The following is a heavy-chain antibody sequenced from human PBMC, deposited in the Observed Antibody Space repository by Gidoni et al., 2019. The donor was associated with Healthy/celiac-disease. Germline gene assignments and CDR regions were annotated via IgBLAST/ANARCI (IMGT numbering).Heavy chain of an antibody. Sequence: QVQLVQSGAEVKKPGASVQVSCKAPGYTFIAYYIHLVRQAPGQGLGWMGWINPNSGGSNYARNFQARVTMSRDMSISTAYMELSRLTSDDTAVYYCARGGDVVVPAAPFGCWGRGTLVTVSS. CDR2: INPNSGGS. J-gene: IGHJ4*02. CDR1: GYTFIAYY. V-gene: IGHV1-2*02. D-gene: IGHD2-2*01. CDR3: ARGGDVVVPAAPFGC.